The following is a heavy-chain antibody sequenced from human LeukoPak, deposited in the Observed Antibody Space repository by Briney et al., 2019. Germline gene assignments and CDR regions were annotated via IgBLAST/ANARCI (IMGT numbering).Heavy chain of an antibody. Sequence: SQTLSLTCTVSGGSISSGGYYWSWIRQHPGKGLEWIGYIYYSGSTYYNPSLKSRVTISVDTSKNQFSLKLSSVTAADTAVYYCARHRAVDFLWAFDIWGQGTMVTVSS. CDR2: IYYSGST. V-gene: IGHV4-31*03. J-gene: IGHJ3*02. CDR3: ARHRAVDFLWAFDI. CDR1: GGSISSGGYY. D-gene: IGHD6-19*01.